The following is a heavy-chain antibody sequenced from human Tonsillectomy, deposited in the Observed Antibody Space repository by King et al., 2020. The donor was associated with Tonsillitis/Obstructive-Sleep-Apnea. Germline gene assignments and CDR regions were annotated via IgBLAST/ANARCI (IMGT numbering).Heavy chain of an antibody. CDR3: ARLAFVDYLPVYYFDN. J-gene: IGHJ4*02. V-gene: IGHV4-39*01. Sequence: QLQESGPGLVKPSETLSLTCTVSGGSINNSNYYWAWMRQPPGKGPEWIGTMYYTGSTYYNPSLKTRVTISVDTYKNQFSLRLSSVAAADTALYYCARLAFVDYLPVYYFDNWGQGTPVTVSA. D-gene: IGHD3-3*02. CDR2: MYYTGST. CDR1: GGSINNSNYY.